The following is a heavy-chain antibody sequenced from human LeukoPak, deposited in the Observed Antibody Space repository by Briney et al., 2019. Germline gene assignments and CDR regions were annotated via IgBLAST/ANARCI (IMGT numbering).Heavy chain of an antibody. V-gene: IGHV4-59*11. CDR3: ARGLRYFDWFLDY. CDR2: IFYSGST. Sequence: SETLSLTCTVSGGSISSHYWSWIRQPPGKGLEWIGYIFYSGSTNYNPSLKSRVTISVDTSRTQFSLKLSSVTAADTAVYYCARGLRYFDWFLDYWGQGTLVTVSS. CDR1: GGSISSHY. J-gene: IGHJ4*02. D-gene: IGHD3-9*01.